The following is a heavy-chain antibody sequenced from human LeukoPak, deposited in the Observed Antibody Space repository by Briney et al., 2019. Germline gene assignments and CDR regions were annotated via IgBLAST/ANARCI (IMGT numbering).Heavy chain of an antibody. Sequence: GESLKISCKGSGYSFTSYWIGWVRQMPGKGLEWMGIIYPGDSDTRYSPSFQGQVTISADKSISTAYLQWSSLQASDTAMYYCARVLTGLAVAGYYYYYGMDVWGQGTTVTVSS. CDR3: ARVLTGLAVAGYYYYYGMDV. J-gene: IGHJ6*02. V-gene: IGHV5-51*01. D-gene: IGHD6-19*01. CDR1: GYSFTSYW. CDR2: IYPGDSDT.